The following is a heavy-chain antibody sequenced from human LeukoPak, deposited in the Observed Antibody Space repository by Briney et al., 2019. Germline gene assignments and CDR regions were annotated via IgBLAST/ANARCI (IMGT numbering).Heavy chain of an antibody. D-gene: IGHD2-8*02. J-gene: IGHJ4*02. V-gene: IGHV4-34*01. CDR2: INNSGSP. CDR1: GGSLDDYY. Sequence: PSQSLSLTWGLSGGSLDDYYCTWVSQVPGQGLEWIGEINNSGSPNYNPSLKSRVTISLDTSKTQFSLKMSSVTAADTAVYYCARGGWRELVRGYYFDYWGQGTLVTVSS. CDR3: ARGGWRELVRGYYFDY.